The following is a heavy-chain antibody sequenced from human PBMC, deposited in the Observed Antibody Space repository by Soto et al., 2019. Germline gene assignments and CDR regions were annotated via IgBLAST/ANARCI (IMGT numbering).Heavy chain of an antibody. CDR2: ISGDNGNT. J-gene: IGHJ4*02. V-gene: IGHV1-18*01. CDR1: GYTFTSFG. Sequence: QVQLVQSGTEVKKPGASVKVSCESSGYTFTSFGISWVRQAPGQGLEWMGWISGDNGNTNYAQKFQGRVTMTTDTSTSTAYMELRSLRSDDTAVYYCARVVGGWSPYHFDFWGQGTLVTVSS. D-gene: IGHD6-19*01. CDR3: ARVVGGWSPYHFDF.